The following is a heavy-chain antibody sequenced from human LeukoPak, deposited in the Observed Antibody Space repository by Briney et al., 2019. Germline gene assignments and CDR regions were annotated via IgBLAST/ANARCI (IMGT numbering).Heavy chain of an antibody. CDR2: IYSGGST. V-gene: IGHV3-66*01. CDR3: ASDHDSGYYFDY. Sequence: GGSLRLSCAASGFTVSSNYMSWVRQAPGKGLEWVSVIYSGGSTYYADSVKGRFTISRDNSKNTLYLQMNSLRAEDTAVYYCASDHDSGYYFDYWGQGTLVTVSS. D-gene: IGHD3-22*01. J-gene: IGHJ4*02. CDR1: GFTVSSNY.